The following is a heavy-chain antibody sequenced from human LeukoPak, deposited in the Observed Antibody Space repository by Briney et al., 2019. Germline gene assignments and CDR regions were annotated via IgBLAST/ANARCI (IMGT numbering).Heavy chain of an antibody. V-gene: IGHV3-74*01. Sequence: GGSLRLSCAASGFTFSSYSMNWVRQAPGKGLVWVSRINSDGSSTSYADSVKGRFTISRDNAKNTLYLQMNSLRAEDTAVYYCARGKYDILTAGAFDIWGQGTMVTVSS. CDR2: INSDGSST. J-gene: IGHJ3*02. CDR3: ARGKYDILTAGAFDI. CDR1: GFTFSSYS. D-gene: IGHD3-9*01.